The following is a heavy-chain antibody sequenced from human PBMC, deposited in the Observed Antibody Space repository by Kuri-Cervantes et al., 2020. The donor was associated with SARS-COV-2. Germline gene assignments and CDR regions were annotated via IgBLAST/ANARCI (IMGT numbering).Heavy chain of an antibody. D-gene: IGHD3-10*01. V-gene: IGHV4-34*01. CDR3: ARKMRPLLWFRELLFSPYNFVY. J-gene: IGHJ4*02. Sequence: GSLRLSCAVYGGSFSGYYWSWIRQLPGKGLEWIGEINHRGSTNYNPSLKSRVTISVDTSKNQFSLTLISVTAADTAVYYCARKMRPLLWFRELLFSPYNFVYGGQGTLVTVSS. CDR1: GGSFSGYY. CDR2: INHRGST.